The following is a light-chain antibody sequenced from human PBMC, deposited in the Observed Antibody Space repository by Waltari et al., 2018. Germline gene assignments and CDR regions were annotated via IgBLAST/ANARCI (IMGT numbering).Light chain of an antibody. CDR3: QHYLRLPAT. Sequence: IALTQSPGTLSLSPGERATLSCRASQSVSTYLARYQKKPGQAPRLLIYHASTRATGIPDRFSGSVSGTDVSLTISRLEPEDFAVYHCQHYLRLPATFGQGTKVEIK. J-gene: IGKJ1*01. CDR2: HAS. CDR1: QSVSTY. V-gene: IGKV3-20*01.